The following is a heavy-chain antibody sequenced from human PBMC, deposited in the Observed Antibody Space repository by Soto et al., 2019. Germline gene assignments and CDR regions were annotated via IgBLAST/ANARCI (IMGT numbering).Heavy chain of an antibody. V-gene: IGHV1-18*01. D-gene: IGHD2-8*02. CDR1: GYTFLTYG. CDR2: ISSYNRIT. Sequence: QVLLVQSGAEVKKPGASLKVPCKASGYTFLTYGLTWVRQAPGEGLEWMGWISSYNRITNYARQFQGRVTMTADTSTNTGYMELRDLRSDDTAVYFCARALLHTLVVPDFDYWGQGTLATVSS. CDR3: ARALLHTLVVPDFDY. J-gene: IGHJ4*02.